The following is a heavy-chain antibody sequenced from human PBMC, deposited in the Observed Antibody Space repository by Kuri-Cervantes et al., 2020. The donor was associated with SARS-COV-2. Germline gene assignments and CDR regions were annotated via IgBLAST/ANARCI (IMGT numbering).Heavy chain of an antibody. Sequence: GESLKISCAASGFTFSSYSMNWVRQAPGKGLEWVSSISSSSSTIYYADSVKGRFTISRDNAKNSLYLQMNSLRDEDTAVYYCARDSVAPHPYYYYGMDVWGQGTTVTVSS. CDR3: ARDSVAPHPYYYYGMDV. CDR1: GFTFSSYS. D-gene: IGHD2-15*01. CDR2: ISSSSSTI. V-gene: IGHV3-48*02. J-gene: IGHJ6*02.